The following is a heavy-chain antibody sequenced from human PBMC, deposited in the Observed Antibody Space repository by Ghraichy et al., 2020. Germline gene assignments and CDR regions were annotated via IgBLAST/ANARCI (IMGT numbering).Heavy chain of an antibody. CDR1: GFTFSSYA. CDR3: AKRPLGDSSGYIWGYYYYMDV. J-gene: IGHJ6*03. CDR2: ISGSGGST. V-gene: IGHV3-23*01. Sequence: GGSLRLSCAASGFTFSSYAMSWVRQAPGKGLEWVSAISGSGGSTYYADSVKGRFTISRDNSKNTLYLQMNSLRAKDTAVYYCAKRPLGDSSGYIWGYYYYMDVWGKGTTVTVSS. D-gene: IGHD3-22*01.